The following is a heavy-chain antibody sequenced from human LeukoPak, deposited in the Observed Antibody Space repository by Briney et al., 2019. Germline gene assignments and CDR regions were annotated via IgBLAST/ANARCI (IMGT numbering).Heavy chain of an antibody. CDR1: GFTFSSYA. Sequence: PGESLRLSCGASGFTFSSYAMSWIRQPPGKGLEWIGLIYNSGSTDYNPSLKSRVTISVDTSKNQFSLKLSSVTAADTAVYYCARRYCSSTSCQYYYYGMDVWGQGTTVTVSS. CDR2: IYNSGST. D-gene: IGHD2-2*01. J-gene: IGHJ6*02. CDR3: ARRYCSSTSCQYYYYGMDV. V-gene: IGHV4-59*08.